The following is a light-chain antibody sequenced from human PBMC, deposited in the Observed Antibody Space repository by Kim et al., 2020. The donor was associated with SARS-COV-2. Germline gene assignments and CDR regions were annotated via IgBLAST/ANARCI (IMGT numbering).Light chain of an antibody. CDR3: QAWDSSTGV. CDR2: QDS. Sequence: SVSPGPTASITCSGDKVGDKYACWYQRKPGQSPVLVIYQDSKRPSGIPERFSGSNSGNTATLTISGTQAMDEADYYCQAWDSSTGVFGGGTQLTVL. V-gene: IGLV3-1*01. CDR1: KVGDKY. J-gene: IGLJ3*02.